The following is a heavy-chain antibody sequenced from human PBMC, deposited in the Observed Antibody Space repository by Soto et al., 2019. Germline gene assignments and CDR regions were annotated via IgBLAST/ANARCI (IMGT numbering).Heavy chain of an antibody. CDR1: GGSISSYY. Sequence: PSETLSLTCTVSGGSISSYYWSWIRQPPGKGLEWIGYIYYSGSTNYNPSLKSRVTISVDTSKNQFSLKLSSVTAADTAVYYCARVRRAGSITHFDYWGQGTLVTVSS. CDR2: IYYSGST. D-gene: IGHD3-10*01. CDR3: ARVRRAGSITHFDY. J-gene: IGHJ4*02. V-gene: IGHV4-59*01.